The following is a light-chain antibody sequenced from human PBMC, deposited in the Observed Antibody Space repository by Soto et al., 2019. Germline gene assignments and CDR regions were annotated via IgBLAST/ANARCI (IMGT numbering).Light chain of an antibody. Sequence: DIQMTQSPSSLSASVGDRVTITCRASQSISSYLNWYQQKPGKAPKLLIYAASSLQSGVPSRFSGSGSGTAFTLTISSLQPEDFANYYCQQSYSTPYTFGQGTKLEIK. CDR1: QSISSY. V-gene: IGKV1-39*01. CDR3: QQSYSTPYT. CDR2: AAS. J-gene: IGKJ2*01.